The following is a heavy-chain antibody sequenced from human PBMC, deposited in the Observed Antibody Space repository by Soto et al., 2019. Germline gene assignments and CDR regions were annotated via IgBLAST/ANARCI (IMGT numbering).Heavy chain of an antibody. J-gene: IGHJ4*02. CDR1: GFTFSDYA. D-gene: IGHD6-19*01. CDR2: VSHDGRNT. V-gene: IGHV3-30*18. Sequence: VQLVESGGGVVQPGRSLRLSCAASGFTFSDYARHWVRQAPGKGLEWVAVVSHDGRNTHYADSVKGRFAISRDSSKNTVSLEMTSLRAEDTAVYYCAKGGRQWLVTSDFNYWGQGALVTVSS. CDR3: AKGGRQWLVTSDFNY.